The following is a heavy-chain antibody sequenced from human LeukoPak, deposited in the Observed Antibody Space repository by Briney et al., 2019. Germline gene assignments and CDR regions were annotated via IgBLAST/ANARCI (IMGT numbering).Heavy chain of an antibody. J-gene: IGHJ4*02. Sequence: GESLRLSCAASGFTFSSYAMHWVRQAPGKGLEYVSAINSNGDSTYYASSVKGRFTISRDNSKNTLYLQMGSLRAEDLAVYYCAKRIYGGNSGLDYWGQGTLVTVSS. CDR1: GFTFSSYA. D-gene: IGHD4-17*01. CDR3: AKRIYGGNSGLDY. CDR2: INSNGDST. V-gene: IGHV3-64*01.